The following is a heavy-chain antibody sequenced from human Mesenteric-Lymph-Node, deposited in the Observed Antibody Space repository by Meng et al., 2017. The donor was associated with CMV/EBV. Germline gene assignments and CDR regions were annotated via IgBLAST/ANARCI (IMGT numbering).Heavy chain of an antibody. CDR3: ARIWGEQYYYDSSGPGVLSY. Sequence: GESLKISCAPSGFTFSSHEMNWVRQAPGKGLEWVSYISSGGNIIHYADSVKGRCTISRDNARSSLYLQLNSLRAEDTAVYYCARIWGEQYYYDSSGPGVLSYWGQGTLVTVSS. J-gene: IGHJ4*02. CDR2: ISSGGNII. V-gene: IGHV3-48*03. CDR1: GFTFSSHE. D-gene: IGHD3-22*01.